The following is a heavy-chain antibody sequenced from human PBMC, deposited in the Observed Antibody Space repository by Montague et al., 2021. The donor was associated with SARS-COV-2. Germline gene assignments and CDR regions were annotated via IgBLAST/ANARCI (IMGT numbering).Heavy chain of an antibody. J-gene: IGHJ4*02. CDR3: ARLVPSGAIVVVPAGPFDY. CDR2: IYHSGTT. Sequence: SETLSLTCTVSGGSIRNYYWSWIRQPPGKGLEWIVHIYHSGTTNYNPSLKSRVTTSVDTTKNQFSLKSTSVTPADTAVYYCARLVPSGAIVVVPAGPFDYWGQGTLVTVSS. CDR1: GGSIRNYY. D-gene: IGHD2-2*01. V-gene: IGHV4-59*08.